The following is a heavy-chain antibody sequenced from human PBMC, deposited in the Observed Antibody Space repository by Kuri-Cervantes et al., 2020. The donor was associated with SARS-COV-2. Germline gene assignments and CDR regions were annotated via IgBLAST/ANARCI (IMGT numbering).Heavy chain of an antibody. CDR3: ARGLRKYYFDY. Sequence: GGTLRLSCAASGFTFNNYDMYWVRLAPGKGLEWVAVISYDGSKNYYAAPVKGRFTISRDNSKSTLYLPMYNLSAEDTAVYYCARGLRKYYFDYWGQGTLVTVSS. CDR2: ISYDGSKN. V-gene: IGHV3-30-3*01. CDR1: GFTFNNYD. J-gene: IGHJ4*02. D-gene: IGHD1-14*01.